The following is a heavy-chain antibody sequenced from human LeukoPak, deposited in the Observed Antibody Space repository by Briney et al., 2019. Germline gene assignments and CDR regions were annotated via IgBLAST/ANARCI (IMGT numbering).Heavy chain of an antibody. CDR1: GFTFSSYA. V-gene: IGHV3-30*04. CDR2: ISYDGSNK. CDR3: ARLKDGYYFDY. D-gene: IGHD4-17*01. Sequence: PGRSLRLSCAASGFTFSSYAMHWVRQAPGKGLEWVAVISYDGSNKYYADSVKGRFTISRDNSKNTLCLQMNSLRAEDTAVYYCARLKDGYYFDYWGQGTLVTVSS. J-gene: IGHJ4*02.